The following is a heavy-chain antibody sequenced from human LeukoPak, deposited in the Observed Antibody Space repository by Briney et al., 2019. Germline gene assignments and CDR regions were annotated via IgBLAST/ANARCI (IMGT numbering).Heavy chain of an antibody. V-gene: IGHV3-7*01. D-gene: IGHD3-10*02. Sequence: GGSLRLSCAASGFTFSSCWMSWVRQAPGKGLEWVANIKGDGSDKYYVDSVKGRFTISRDNAKNSLYLQMNSLRAEDTAVYYCAELGITMIGGVWGKGTTVTISS. CDR2: IKGDGSDK. CDR1: GFTFSSCW. CDR3: AELGITMIGGV. J-gene: IGHJ6*04.